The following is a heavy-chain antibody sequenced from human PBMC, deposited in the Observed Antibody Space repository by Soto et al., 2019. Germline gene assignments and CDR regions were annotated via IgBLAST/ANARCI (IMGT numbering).Heavy chain of an antibody. CDR1: GYTFTSYG. CDR2: IRTYTGNT. D-gene: IGHD4-17*01. CDR3: ARVAAYGDYPHQYDY. J-gene: IGHJ4*02. V-gene: IGHV1-18*01. Sequence: ASVKVSCKASGYTFTSYGISWVRQAPGQGLEWMGWIRTYTGNTNYGHNLQGRVTMTKDTSTSTAYMELRSLRSDDTAVYYCARVAAYGDYPHQYDYWGQGTLVTVSS.